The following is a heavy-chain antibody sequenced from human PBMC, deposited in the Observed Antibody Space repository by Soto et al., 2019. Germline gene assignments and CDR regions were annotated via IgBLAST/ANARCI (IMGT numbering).Heavy chain of an antibody. CDR2: IWYDGSNK. CDR1: GFTFSSYG. Sequence: QVQLVESGGGVVQPGRSLRLSCAASGFTFSSYGMHWVRQAPGKGLEWVAVIWYDGSNKYYADSVKGRFTISRDNSKNTLYLQTNSLRAEDTAVYYCARGDGVRGYGMDVWGQGTTVTVSS. D-gene: IGHD3-10*01. V-gene: IGHV3-33*01. J-gene: IGHJ6*02. CDR3: ARGDGVRGYGMDV.